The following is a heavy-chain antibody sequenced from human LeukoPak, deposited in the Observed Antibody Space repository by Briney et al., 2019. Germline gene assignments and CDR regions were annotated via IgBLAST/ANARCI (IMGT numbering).Heavy chain of an antibody. J-gene: IGHJ4*02. CDR2: IKVDGSDT. CDR1: GFTFSTFW. D-gene: IGHD3-3*01. Sequence: GGSLRLSCAASGFTFSTFWMHWVRQAPGKGLVWVSRIKVDGSDTTYADSVKGRFTISRDNAKNSLYLQMNSLRAEDTAVYYCARVARDYNFWSDSIETFYFDYWGQGTLVTVSS. V-gene: IGHV3-74*01. CDR3: ARVARDYNFWSDSIETFYFDY.